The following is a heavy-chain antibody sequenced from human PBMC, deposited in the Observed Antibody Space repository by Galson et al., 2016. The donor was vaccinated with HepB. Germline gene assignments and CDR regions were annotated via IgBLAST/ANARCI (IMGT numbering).Heavy chain of an antibody. V-gene: IGHV2-5*01. CDR3: AHRAPGYGGNSFNY. J-gene: IGHJ4*02. CDR1: GFSLTSTGTT. Sequence: PALVKPTQTLTVTCTLTGFSLTSTGTTVGWIRQSPGKGLEWLALIDWNDDKDYTPSLKTRLTVTRDTSKNQVVLTMTNVDPVDTATDFCAHRAPGYGGNSFNYWGPGTVVAVSP. CDR2: IDWNDDK. D-gene: IGHD4-23*01.